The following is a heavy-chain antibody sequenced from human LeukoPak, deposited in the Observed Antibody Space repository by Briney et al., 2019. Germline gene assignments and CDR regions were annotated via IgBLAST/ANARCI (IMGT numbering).Heavy chain of an antibody. V-gene: IGHV3-21*01. D-gene: IGHD6-6*01. CDR1: GFTFSSYT. J-gene: IGHJ4*02. CDR3: ARVRYRQLVSY. CDR2: ISSSSSYI. Sequence: GGSLRLSCAASGFTFSSYTMNWVRQAPGKGLEWVASISSSSSYIYYADSVKGRFTISRDNAKSSLYLQMNSLRAEDTAVYYCARVRYRQLVSYWGQGTLVTVSS.